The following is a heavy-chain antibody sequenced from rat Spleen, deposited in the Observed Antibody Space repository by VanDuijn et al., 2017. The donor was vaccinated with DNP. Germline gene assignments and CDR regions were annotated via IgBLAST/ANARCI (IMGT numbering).Heavy chain of an antibody. V-gene: IGHV1-43*01. CDR3: ARGGQGVWFAS. CDR1: GYTFTTYY. J-gene: IGHJ3*01. D-gene: IGHD4-1*01. CDR2: INTGSGGT. Sequence: QVQLQQSGAELAKPGSSVMISCRASGYTFTTYYMTWIKQTTGQGLEYLGYINTGSGGTNYNEKFRGKATLTVAKSSSTAFIQLSSLTPDDSAVYYCARGGQGVWFASWGQGTLVTVSS.